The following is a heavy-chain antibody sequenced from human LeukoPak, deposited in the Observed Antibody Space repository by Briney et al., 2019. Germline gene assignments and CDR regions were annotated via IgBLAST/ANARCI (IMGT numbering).Heavy chain of an antibody. J-gene: IGHJ1*01. Sequence: SETLSLTCTVSGGSISNYYWSWIRQPPGKGLEWIGYIYNSGHTNYNPSLKSRVTISEDTSRNQLSLKLSSVTAADTAVYYCARAAVTTSRYFQHWGQGTLVTVSS. D-gene: IGHD4-17*01. V-gene: IGHV4-59*01. CDR3: ARAAVTTSRYFQH. CDR2: IYNSGHT. CDR1: GGSISNYY.